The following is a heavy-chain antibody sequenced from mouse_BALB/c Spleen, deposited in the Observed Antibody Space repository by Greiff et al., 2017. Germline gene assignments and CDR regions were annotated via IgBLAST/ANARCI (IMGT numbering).Heavy chain of an antibody. V-gene: IGHV1S29*02. CDR1: GYTFTDYN. J-gene: IGHJ4*01. CDR3: ARSYYYGSSLYAMDY. CDR2: IYPYNGGT. D-gene: IGHD1-1*01. Sequence: EVQLQQSGPELVKPGASVKISCKASGYTFTDYNMHWVKQSHGKSLEWIGYIYPYNGGTGYNQKFKSKATLTVDNSSSTAYMELRSLTSEDSAVYYCARSYYYGSSLYAMDYWGQGTSVTVSS.